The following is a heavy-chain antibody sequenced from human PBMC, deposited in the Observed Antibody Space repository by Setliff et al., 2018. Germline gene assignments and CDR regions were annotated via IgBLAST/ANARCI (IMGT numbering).Heavy chain of an antibody. D-gene: IGHD1-26*01. CDR2: INDSGTT. CDR1: GGSFSNYY. V-gene: IGHV4-34*01. J-gene: IGHJ4*02. CDR3: ARDNTIVGATDY. Sequence: SETLSLTCTVYGGSFSNYYWGWIRQSPGKGLEWIGEINDSGTTNYSPSLKSRVTISVDTSKNQFSLKLSSVTAADTAVYFCARDNTIVGATDYWGQGTLVTVSS.